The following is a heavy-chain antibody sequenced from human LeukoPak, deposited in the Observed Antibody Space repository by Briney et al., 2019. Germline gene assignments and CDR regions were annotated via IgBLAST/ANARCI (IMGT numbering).Heavy chain of an antibody. D-gene: IGHD6-13*01. Sequence: PGGSLRLSCAASGFTFSSYSMNWVRQAPGKGLEWVSSISSSSSYIYYADSVKGRFTISRDNAKNSLYLQMNSLRAEDTAVYYCATGIAAAGTGILGFDYWGQGTLVTVSS. CDR2: ISSSSSYI. V-gene: IGHV3-21*01. CDR1: GFTFSSYS. CDR3: ATGIAAAGTGILGFDY. J-gene: IGHJ4*02.